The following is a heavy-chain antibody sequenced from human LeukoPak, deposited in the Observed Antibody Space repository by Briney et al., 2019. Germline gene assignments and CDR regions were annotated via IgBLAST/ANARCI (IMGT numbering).Heavy chain of an antibody. D-gene: IGHD2-15*01. CDR2: ISFHGTDS. V-gene: IGHV3-30*04. J-gene: IGHJ4*02. Sequence: GGALRLSCAASGFTFISYAIHWVRQAPGKGLEGVAVISFHGTDSFYADSVKGRFTISRDNSKNTLYLQMSSLRAEDTAVYYCATRYCSGGSCYSGQGTLVTVSS. CDR3: ATRYCSGGSCY. CDR1: GFTFISYA.